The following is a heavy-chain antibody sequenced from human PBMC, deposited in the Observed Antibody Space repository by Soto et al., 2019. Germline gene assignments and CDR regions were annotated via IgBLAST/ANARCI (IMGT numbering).Heavy chain of an antibody. J-gene: IGHJ4*02. Sequence: GGSLRLSCAASGFTFDDYAMHWVRQAPGKGLEWVSGISWNSGSIGYADSVKGRFTISRDNAKNSLYLQMNSLRAEDTALYYCAKDSGSYSFDYWGQGTLVTVSS. CDR1: GFTFDDYA. CDR2: ISWNSGSI. V-gene: IGHV3-9*01. CDR3: AKDSGSYSFDY. D-gene: IGHD1-26*01.